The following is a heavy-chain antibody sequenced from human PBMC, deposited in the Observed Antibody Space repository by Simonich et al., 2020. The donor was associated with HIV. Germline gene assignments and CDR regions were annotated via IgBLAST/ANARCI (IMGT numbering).Heavy chain of an antibody. Sequence: QVQLQQWGAGLLKPSETLSLTCAVYGGSFSGYYWGWIRQTQGRGLAWIGEINHSGSTNYNPSLKSRVTISVDTSKNQFALKLSSVTAADTAGYYGARLTAGGLGEYFQHWGQGTLVTVSS. D-gene: IGHD6-13*01. CDR3: ARLTAGGLGEYFQH. CDR2: INHSGST. V-gene: IGHV4-34*01. CDR1: GGSFSGYY. J-gene: IGHJ1*01.